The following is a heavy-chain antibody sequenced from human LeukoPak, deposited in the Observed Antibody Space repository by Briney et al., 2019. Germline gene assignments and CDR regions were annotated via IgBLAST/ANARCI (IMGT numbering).Heavy chain of an antibody. D-gene: IGHD6-19*01. V-gene: IGHV1-2*02. J-gene: IGHJ6*03. Sequence: GSVKVSCKASGYTFTGYYMHWVRQAPGQGLEWMGWINPNSGGTSYAQKLQGRVTMTRDTSISTVYMELSRLRSDDTAVYYCARGGAVAASHYYYYMDVWGKGTTVTVSS. CDR3: ARGGAVAASHYYYYMDV. CDR2: INPNSGGT. CDR1: GYTFTGYY.